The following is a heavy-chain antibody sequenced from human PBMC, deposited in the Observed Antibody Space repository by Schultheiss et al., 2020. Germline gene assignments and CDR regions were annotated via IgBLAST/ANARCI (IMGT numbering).Heavy chain of an antibody. CDR1: GGSISSGNYY. Sequence: SETLSLTCTVSGGSISSGNYYWSWIRQPAGKGLEWIGRIFTSGSTNYNPSLKSRVTISVDTSKNQFSLKLSSVTAADTAVYYCARMDRDTAESYMDVWGKGTTVTVSS. D-gene: IGHD5-18*01. J-gene: IGHJ6*03. CDR2: IFTSGST. V-gene: IGHV4-61*02. CDR3: ARMDRDTAESYMDV.